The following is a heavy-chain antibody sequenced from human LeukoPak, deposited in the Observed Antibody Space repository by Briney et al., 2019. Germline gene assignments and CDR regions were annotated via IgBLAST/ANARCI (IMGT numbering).Heavy chain of an antibody. V-gene: IGHV1-46*01. J-gene: IGHJ5*02. CDR1: GYTFTSYY. CDR2: INPSGCST. D-gene: IGHD6-13*01. Sequence: ASVKVSCKASGYTFTSYYMHWVRQAPGQELEWMGIINPSGCSTSYAQKFQGRVTMTRDTSTSTVYMELSSLRFEDTAVYYCARALGYSSSWYSFWFDPWGQGTLVTVSS. CDR3: ARALGYSSSWYSFWFDP.